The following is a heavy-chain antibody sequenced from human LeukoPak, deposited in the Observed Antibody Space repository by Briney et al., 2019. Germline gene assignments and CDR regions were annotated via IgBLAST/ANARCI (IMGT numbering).Heavy chain of an antibody. Sequence: SETLSLTCAVYGGSFSGYYWSWIRQPPGKGLEWIGEIDHSGSTNYNPSLKSRVTISVDTSKNQFSLNLSSVTAADTAMYYCARGSSYGLDVWGQGTTVTVSS. CDR1: GGSFSGYY. V-gene: IGHV4-34*01. CDR2: IDHSGST. J-gene: IGHJ6*02. CDR3: ARGSSYGLDV.